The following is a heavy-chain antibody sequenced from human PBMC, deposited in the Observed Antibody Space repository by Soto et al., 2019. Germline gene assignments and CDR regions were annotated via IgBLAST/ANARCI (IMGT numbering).Heavy chain of an antibody. D-gene: IGHD6-19*01. Sequence: WVRQAPGKGLEWIGSFYSSGSIIYNPSLRSRVSISGDTSSNQFSMSLTSVTAADTARYYCARMYSSGSGWFHPWGQGTQVTVSS. CDR2: FYSSGSI. J-gene: IGHJ5*02. CDR3: ARMYSSGSGWFHP. V-gene: IGHV4-39*07.